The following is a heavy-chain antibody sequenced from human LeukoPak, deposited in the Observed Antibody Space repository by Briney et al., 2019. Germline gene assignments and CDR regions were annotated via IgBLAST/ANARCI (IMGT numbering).Heavy chain of an antibody. V-gene: IGHV3-9*01. CDR1: GFTFDDYA. Sequence: GGSLRLSCAASGFTFDDYAMHWVRQAPGKGLEVVSGISWNSGSIGYADSVKGRFTISRDNAKNSLYLQMNSLRAEDTALYYCARDWTYDSSGPYFDYWGQGTLVTVSS. D-gene: IGHD3-22*01. J-gene: IGHJ4*02. CDR2: ISWNSGSI. CDR3: ARDWTYDSSGPYFDY.